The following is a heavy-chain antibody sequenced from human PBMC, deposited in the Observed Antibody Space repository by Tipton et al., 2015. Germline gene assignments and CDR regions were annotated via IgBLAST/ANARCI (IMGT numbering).Heavy chain of an antibody. V-gene: IGHV4-39*01. CDR3: ARHFRGYRGSYHFDP. Sequence: TLSLTCNVSGDSISSSSYYWGWIRQPPGKGLEWIASIYYRGSTHYNPSLQSRVTMSVDTSKNQFSLKLRAVTAADTAVYYCARHFRGYRGSYHFDPWGHGTLVTVSS. CDR1: GDSISSSSYY. CDR2: IYYRGST. J-gene: IGHJ5*02. D-gene: IGHD1-26*01.